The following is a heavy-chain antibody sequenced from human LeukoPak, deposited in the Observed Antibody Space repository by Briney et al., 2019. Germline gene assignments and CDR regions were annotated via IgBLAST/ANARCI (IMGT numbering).Heavy chain of an antibody. CDR1: GGSISSGGYS. J-gene: IGHJ5*02. V-gene: IGHV4-30-4*07. Sequence: PSETLSLTCAVSGGSISSGGYSWSWIRQPPGKGLEWIGYIYYSGSTYYNPSLKSRVTISVDTSKNQFSLKLSSVTAADTAVYYCARVKNWFDPWGQGTLVTVSS. CDR2: IYYSGST. CDR3: ARVKNWFDP.